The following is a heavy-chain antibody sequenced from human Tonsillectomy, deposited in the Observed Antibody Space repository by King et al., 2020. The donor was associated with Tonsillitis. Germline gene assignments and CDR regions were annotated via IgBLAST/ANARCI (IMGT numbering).Heavy chain of an antibody. Sequence: QLQESGPGLVKPSETLSLTCAVSGGSINSGYYWGWIRQPPGKGLDWIGSMYRCGKDYYNPSIKSRVTISVNTTKNQFSLKMSSVTAADTAVYYCVRDGGYASGSLDAFDIWGQGTMVTVSS. CDR3: VRDGGYASGSLDAFDI. J-gene: IGHJ3*02. CDR1: GGSINSGYY. CDR2: MYRCGKD. V-gene: IGHV4-38-2*02. D-gene: IGHD5-12*01.